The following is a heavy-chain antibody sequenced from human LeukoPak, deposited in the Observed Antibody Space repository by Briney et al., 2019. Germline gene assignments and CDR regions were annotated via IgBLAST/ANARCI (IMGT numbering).Heavy chain of an antibody. CDR2: ISAYSGNT. CDR1: GYTFTSYG. J-gene: IGHJ3*02. V-gene: IGHV1-18*01. D-gene: IGHD6-13*01. CDR3: ARDPLKAASGNGAFDI. Sequence: ASVKVSCKASGYTFTSYGISWVRQAPGQGLEWMGWISAYSGNTNYVQKLQGRVTMTTDTSTSTAYMELRSLRSDDTAVCYCARDPLKAASGNGAFDIWGQGTMVTVSS.